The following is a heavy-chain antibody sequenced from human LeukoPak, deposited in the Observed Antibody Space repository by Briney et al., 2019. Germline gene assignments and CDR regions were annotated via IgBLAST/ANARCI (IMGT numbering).Heavy chain of an antibody. J-gene: IGHJ3*02. CDR1: GGTFSSDA. CDR2: IIPIFGTA. D-gene: IGHD5-12*01. Sequence: GASVKVSCKASGGTFSSDAISWVRQAPGQGLEWMGRIIPIFGTANYAQKFQGRVTITTDESTSTAYMELSSLRSEDTAVYYCAREIYSGAFDIWGQGTMVTVSS. V-gene: IGHV1-69*05. CDR3: AREIYSGAFDI.